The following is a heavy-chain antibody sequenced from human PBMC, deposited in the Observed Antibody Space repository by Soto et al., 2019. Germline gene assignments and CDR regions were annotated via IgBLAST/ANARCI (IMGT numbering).Heavy chain of an antibody. J-gene: IGHJ4*02. CDR2: ITSSGSTI. CDR1: GFTFSDYY. D-gene: IGHD2-21*02. V-gene: IGHV3-11*01. CDR3: ARADRRTYCGGDCYLDY. Sequence: QVQLVESGGGLVKPGGSLRLSCAASGFTFSDYYMSWIRQAPGKGLEWVSYITSSGSTIYYADSVKGRFTISRDNAKTSLYRQMNSLRAEDTALYYCARADRRTYCGGDCYLDYWGQGTLVTVSS.